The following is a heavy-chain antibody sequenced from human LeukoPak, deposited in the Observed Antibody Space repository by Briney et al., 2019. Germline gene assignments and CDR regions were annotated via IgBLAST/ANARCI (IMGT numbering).Heavy chain of an antibody. V-gene: IGHV3-74*01. D-gene: IGHD1-26*01. Sequence: GGSLRLSCAGSGFIFSNYWMHWVRHAPGKGLVWVSRINSDGSSTSYADSVKGRFTISRDNPKNTLYLQMNSLTAEDTAVYYCAKDRGWELLPRGFDIWGQGTMVTVSS. CDR3: AKDRGWELLPRGFDI. CDR1: GFIFSNYW. CDR2: INSDGSST. J-gene: IGHJ3*02.